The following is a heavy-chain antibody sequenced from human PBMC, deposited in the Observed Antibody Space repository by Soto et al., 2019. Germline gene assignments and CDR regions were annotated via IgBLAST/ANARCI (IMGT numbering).Heavy chain of an antibody. CDR2: LIPIFGTA. V-gene: IGHV1-69*06. D-gene: IGHD6-6*01. CDR1: GGTFSSYA. J-gene: IGHJ5*02. Sequence: QVQLVQSGAEVKKPGSSVKVSCKASGGTFSSYAISWVRQAPGQGLEWMGGLIPIFGTANDAQQFQGRLTLTADKTTSTADMQQRSLGSEDTAVASCASAGGSQIDSSSSEWFDPWGQGTLFTV. CDR3: ASAGGSQIDSSSSEWFDP.